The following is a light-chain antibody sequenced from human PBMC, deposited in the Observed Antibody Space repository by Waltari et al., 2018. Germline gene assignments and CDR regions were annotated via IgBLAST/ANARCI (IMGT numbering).Light chain of an antibody. CDR2: HAN. V-gene: IGKV1-17*01. J-gene: IGKJ1*01. CDR1: QAINNY. CDR3: QRGNSYPRT. Sequence: DIQMSQSPSSLSASVGDRVTITCRASQAINNYINWYQQKPGKAPKLLIFHANVLATGVPSRFSGVTSGTEFTLTITGLQPEDFATYYCQRGNSYPRTFGQGTKVEI.